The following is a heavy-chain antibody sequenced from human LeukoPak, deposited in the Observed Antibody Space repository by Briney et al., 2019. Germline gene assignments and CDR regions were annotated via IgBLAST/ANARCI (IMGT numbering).Heavy chain of an antibody. Sequence: ASVKVSCKASGYTFTSYGISWVRQAPGQGLEWMGIINPSGGSTSYAQKFQGRVTMTRDTSTSTVYMELSSLRSEDTAVYYCARASGSGVIYYFDYWGQGTLVAVSS. J-gene: IGHJ4*02. V-gene: IGHV1-46*01. CDR3: ARASGSGVIYYFDY. D-gene: IGHD3-10*01. CDR1: GYTFTSYG. CDR2: INPSGGST.